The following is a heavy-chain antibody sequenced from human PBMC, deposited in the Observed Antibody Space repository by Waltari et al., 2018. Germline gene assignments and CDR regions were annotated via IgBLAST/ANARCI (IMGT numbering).Heavy chain of an antibody. Sequence: QVQLVESGGGVVQPGRSLRLSCAASGFTFSSYAMHWVRQAPGKGLEWVAVISYDGSNKYYADSVKGRFTISRDNSKNQFSLKLSSVTAADTAVYYCARDPTKGVYNWFDPWGQGILVIVSS. CDR2: ISYDGSNK. D-gene: IGHD3-10*01. V-gene: IGHV3-30-3*01. J-gene: IGHJ5*02. CDR3: ARDPTKGVYNWFDP. CDR1: GFTFSSYA.